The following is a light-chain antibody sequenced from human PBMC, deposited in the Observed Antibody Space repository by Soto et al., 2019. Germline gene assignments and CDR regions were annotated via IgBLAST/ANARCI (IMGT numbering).Light chain of an antibody. V-gene: IGKV3-15*01. J-gene: IGKJ4*01. CDR1: QAIRSD. CDR2: DVS. CDR3: HQYNTRPLT. Sequence: EIVMTQSPVALSVSPGERATLSCRASQAIRSDLAWYQQKPGQAPRLLISDVSTRATGIPARFNGSGSGTEFTLAISSLQFEDFAVYYCHQYNTRPLTFGGGTKVDIK.